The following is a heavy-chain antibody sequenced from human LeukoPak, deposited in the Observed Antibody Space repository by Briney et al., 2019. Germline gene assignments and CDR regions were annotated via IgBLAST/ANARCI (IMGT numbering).Heavy chain of an antibody. V-gene: IGHV3-21*01. CDR3: ARGPHMGEGYCSGGSCYRDY. CDR1: GFTFSSYS. CDR2: ISSSSSYI. J-gene: IGHJ4*02. Sequence: TGGSLRLSCRASGFTFSSYSMNWVRQAPGKGLEWVSSISSSSSYIYYADSVKGRFTISRDNAKNSLYLQMNSLRAEDTAVYYCARGPHMGEGYCSGGSCYRDYWGQGTLVTVSS. D-gene: IGHD2-15*01.